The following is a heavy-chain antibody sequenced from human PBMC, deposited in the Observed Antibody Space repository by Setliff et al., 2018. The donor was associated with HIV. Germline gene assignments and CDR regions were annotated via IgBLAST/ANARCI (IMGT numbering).Heavy chain of an antibody. V-gene: IGHV4-39*01. CDR2: ISYSGHT. CDR3: ARRGSSWYSHWFDL. Sequence: SETLSLTCNVSGGSLSSGLQYWGWVRQSPGKGLEWIGTISYSGHTYYNPSLKSRVTISVDTSKSQFSLNLNSMTAADTAIYYCARRGSSWYSHWFDLWGQGTLVTVSS. J-gene: IGHJ5*02. CDR1: GGSLSSGLQY. D-gene: IGHD6-13*01.